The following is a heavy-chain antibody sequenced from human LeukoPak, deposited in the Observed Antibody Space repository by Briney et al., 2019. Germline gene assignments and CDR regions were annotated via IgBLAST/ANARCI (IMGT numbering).Heavy chain of an antibody. CDR3: AKDQPSYYDILTGPTFDY. CDR2: ISGSGGST. V-gene: IGHV3-23*01. CDR1: GFSFSSYA. Sequence: PGGSLRLSCAASGFSFSSYAMHWVRQAPGKGLEWVSAISGSGGSTYYADSVKGRFTISRDNSKNTLYLQMNSLRAEDTAVYYCAKDQPSYYDILTGPTFDYWGQGTLVTVSS. J-gene: IGHJ4*02. D-gene: IGHD3-9*01.